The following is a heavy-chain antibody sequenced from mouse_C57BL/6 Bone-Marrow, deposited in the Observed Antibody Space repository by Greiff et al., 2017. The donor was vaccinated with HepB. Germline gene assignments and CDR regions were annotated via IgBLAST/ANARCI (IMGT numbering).Heavy chain of an antibody. Sequence: EVQLQQSGAELVRPGASVKSSCTASGFNIKDDYMHWVKQRPEQGLEWIGWIDPENGDTEYASKFQGKATITADTSSNTAYLQLSSLTSEDTAVYYCTPVVPMDYWGQGTSVTVSS. CDR3: TPVVPMDY. V-gene: IGHV14-4*01. J-gene: IGHJ4*01. CDR1: GFNIKDDY. D-gene: IGHD1-1*01. CDR2: IDPENGDT.